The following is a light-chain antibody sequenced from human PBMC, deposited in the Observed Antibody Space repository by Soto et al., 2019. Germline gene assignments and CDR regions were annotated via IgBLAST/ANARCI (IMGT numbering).Light chain of an antibody. Sequence: QSALTQPASVSGSRGQSITISCTGTSSDVGGYNYVSWYQHHPGKAPKLMIYEVSNRPSGVSNRFSGSKSGNTASLSISGLQAEDEADYYCSSYTTSYTQVFGGGTKLTVL. CDR2: EVS. J-gene: IGLJ3*02. V-gene: IGLV2-14*01. CDR3: SSYTTSYTQV. CDR1: SSDVGGYNY.